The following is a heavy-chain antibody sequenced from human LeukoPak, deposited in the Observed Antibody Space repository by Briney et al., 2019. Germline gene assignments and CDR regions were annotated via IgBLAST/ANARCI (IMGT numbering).Heavy chain of an antibody. CDR2: IKQDGSEK. J-gene: IGHJ4*02. V-gene: IGHV3-7*01. Sequence: GSLRLSCAASGFAFSTYWMSWVRQAPVKGLEWVANIKQDGSEKYYVDSVKGRFTISRDNAKTSLYLQMSSLRAEDTAVYYCARAGGGGVFDYWGQGTLVTVSS. CDR3: ARAGGGGVFDY. D-gene: IGHD3-16*01. CDR1: GFAFSTYW.